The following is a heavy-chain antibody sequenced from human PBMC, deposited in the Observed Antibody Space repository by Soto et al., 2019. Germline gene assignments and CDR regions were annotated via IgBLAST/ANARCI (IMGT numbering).Heavy chain of an antibody. J-gene: IGHJ4*02. CDR1: GFTFSSYS. Sequence: GGSLRLSCAASGFTFSSYSMNWVHQAPGKGLEWISYISSRSKTIYYTDSVEGRFTISRDNAKDSLFLQMNRLRDEDTAVYYCAREDIVGTRSFDYWGQGTLVTVSS. CDR3: AREDIVGTRSFDY. V-gene: IGHV3-48*02. CDR2: ISSRSKTI. D-gene: IGHD1-26*01.